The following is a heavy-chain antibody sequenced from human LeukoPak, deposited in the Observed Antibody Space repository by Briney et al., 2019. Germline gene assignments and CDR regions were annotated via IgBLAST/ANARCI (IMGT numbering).Heavy chain of an antibody. V-gene: IGHV3-23*01. D-gene: IGHD3-10*01. J-gene: IGHJ4*02. CDR3: AKTRLLWFGELLDIDY. Sequence: GGSLRLSCAASGFTFSSYAMSWVRQAPGMGLKWVSGISGSGTSTYYADSVKGRFTISRDNSKNRLFLQMNSLRAEDTAVYYCAKTRLLWFGELLDIDYWGQGTLVTVSS. CDR2: ISGSGTST. CDR1: GFTFSSYA.